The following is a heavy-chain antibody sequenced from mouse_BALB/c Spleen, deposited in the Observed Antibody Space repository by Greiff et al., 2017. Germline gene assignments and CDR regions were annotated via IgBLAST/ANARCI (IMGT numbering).Heavy chain of an antibody. CDR1: GFSLTSYG. J-gene: IGHJ2*01. V-gene: IGHV2-9*02. Sequence: QVHVKQSGPGLVAPSQSLSITCTVSGFSLTSYGVHWVRQPPGKGLEWLGVIWAGGSTNYNSALMSRLSISKDNSKSQVFLKMNSLQTDDTAMYYCARKGTTYYFDYWGQGTTLTVSS. CDR2: IWAGGST. CDR3: ARKGTTYYFDY.